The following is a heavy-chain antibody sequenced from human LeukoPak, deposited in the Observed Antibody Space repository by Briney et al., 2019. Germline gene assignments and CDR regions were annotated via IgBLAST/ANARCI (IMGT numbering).Heavy chain of an antibody. CDR1: GFTFSMYW. CDR3: AREHYDSRGSELGLDH. J-gene: IGHJ4*02. Sequence: GGSLRLSCAACGFTFSMYWMNWVRQAPGKGLEWVANIKQDWSEKYYVDSVRGRFTISRNNAKNSLYLQMNSLRGEETAVYYFAREHYDSRGSELGLDHWGQGTLVAVPS. D-gene: IGHD3-22*01. V-gene: IGHV3-7*01. CDR2: IKQDWSEK.